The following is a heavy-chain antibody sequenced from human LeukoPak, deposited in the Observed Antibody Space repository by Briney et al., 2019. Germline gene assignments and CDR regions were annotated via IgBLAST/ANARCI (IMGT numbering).Heavy chain of an antibody. CDR1: GSTFSRYG. Sequence: GGSLRLSCAASGSTFSRYGMHWVRQAPGKGLEWLAVMSSDGGDIYYADSVKGRFTVSRDNSKNTLYLQMNSLRAEDTAVYYCAKGPGNYYFDYWGQGTLVTVSS. CDR3: AKGPGNYYFDY. D-gene: IGHD1-7*01. CDR2: MSSDGGDI. J-gene: IGHJ4*02. V-gene: IGHV3-30*18.